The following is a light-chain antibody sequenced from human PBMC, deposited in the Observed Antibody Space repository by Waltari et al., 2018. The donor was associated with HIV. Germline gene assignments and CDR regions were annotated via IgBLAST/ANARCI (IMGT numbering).Light chain of an antibody. CDR3: QQTYSTPYT. J-gene: IGKJ2*01. V-gene: IGKV1-39*01. Sequence: DIQMTQSPSSLSAFVGDSVTITCRASQTISRKLNWYQQRPGKAPNLLISVASRLQSGVPSRFSGSGSGTDFTLIISSLQPEDFATYYCQQTYSTPYTFGQGTKLEI. CDR2: VAS. CDR1: QTISRK.